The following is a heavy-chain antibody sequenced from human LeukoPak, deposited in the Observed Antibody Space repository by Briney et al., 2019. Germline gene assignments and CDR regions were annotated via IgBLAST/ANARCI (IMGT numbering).Heavy chain of an antibody. CDR1: GFTFSNYN. CDR3: ARGSLTGEYGMDV. J-gene: IGHJ6*02. CDR2: ISSGSITI. Sequence: GGSLRLSCAASGFTFSNYNMNWVRQAPGKGLEWVSYISSGSITIYYADSVKGRFTISRDNAKNSLYLQMNSLRVEDTAVYYCARGSLTGEYGMDVWGQGTTVTVSS. D-gene: IGHD1-20*01. V-gene: IGHV3-48*04.